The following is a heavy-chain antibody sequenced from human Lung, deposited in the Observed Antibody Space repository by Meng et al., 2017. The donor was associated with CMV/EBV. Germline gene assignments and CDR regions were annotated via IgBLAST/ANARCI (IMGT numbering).Heavy chain of an antibody. CDR1: GFTFSSYA. D-gene: IGHD1-14*01. CDR3: ARGGALSEPGAVRGSFDY. CDR2: ISYNGGNK. Sequence: SCAASGFTFSSYAMHWVRQAPGKGLEWVTAISYNGGNKYYADSVKGRFTVSRDNSKNTLYLQMNSLRTEDTAVYYCARGGALSEPGAVRGSFDYWXQGKXVTVSS. J-gene: IGHJ4*02. V-gene: IGHV3-30-3*01.